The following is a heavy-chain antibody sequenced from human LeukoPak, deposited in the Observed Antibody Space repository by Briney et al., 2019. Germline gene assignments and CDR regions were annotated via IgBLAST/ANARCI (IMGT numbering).Heavy chain of an antibody. J-gene: IGHJ4*02. CDR1: GSTFSNAW. V-gene: IGHV3-15*01. D-gene: IGHD6-19*01. CDR3: TTYVAVSGTRHFDS. CDR2: TRSKTDGGTT. Sequence: GGSLRLSCAASGSTFSNAWMSWVRQAPGKGLEWIGRTRSKTDGGTTDYAAPVKDRVTTSRDDSKNTLFLQINSLKTDDTAVYYCTTYVAVSGTRHFDSWGQGALVIVSS.